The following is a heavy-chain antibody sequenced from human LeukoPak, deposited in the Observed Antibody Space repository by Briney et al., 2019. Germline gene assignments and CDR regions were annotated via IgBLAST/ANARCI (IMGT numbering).Heavy chain of an antibody. Sequence: PSETLSLTCTVSDSSIISSSYYWGWIRQPPGKGLEWIGSIYYSGSTSYNPSLKSRVTIPVATSKNQFSLRLSSVTAADTAVYYCARGPTGHWFDPWGQGTLVTVSS. CDR1: DSSIISSSYY. V-gene: IGHV4-39*07. CDR2: IYYSGST. CDR3: ARGPTGHWFDP. D-gene: IGHD1-14*01. J-gene: IGHJ5*02.